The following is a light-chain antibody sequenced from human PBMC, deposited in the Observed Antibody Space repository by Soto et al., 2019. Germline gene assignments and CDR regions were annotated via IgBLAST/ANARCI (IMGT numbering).Light chain of an antibody. CDR2: LAS. Sequence: EIVMTQSPGTLSVSPGERATLSCRASQAVNTRLAWYQHKPGQAPRLLIYLASNRAAGVPARFSGSGSGTDFTLTISDVEPEDFAVYYCHQRQSWPRTFGQGTKVDIK. V-gene: IGKV3-11*01. CDR1: QAVNTR. J-gene: IGKJ1*01. CDR3: HQRQSWPRT.